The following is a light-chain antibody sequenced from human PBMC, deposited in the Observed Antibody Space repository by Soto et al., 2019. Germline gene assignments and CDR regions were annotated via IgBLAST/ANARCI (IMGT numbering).Light chain of an antibody. CDR1: QSVSSRH. Sequence: DIVVPPSPGTLSLSPGESATLSCMASQSVSSRHLAWYQQKPGQAPRLLIYGTSNRATGIPDRFSGSGSGPDFSLIISRLEPEDFAVYYCQYYGSSPRTFGQGTKVDIK. V-gene: IGKV3-20*01. CDR3: QYYGSSPRT. J-gene: IGKJ1*01. CDR2: GTS.